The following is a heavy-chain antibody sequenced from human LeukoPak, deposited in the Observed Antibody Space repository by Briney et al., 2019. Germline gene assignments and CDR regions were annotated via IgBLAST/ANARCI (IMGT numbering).Heavy chain of an antibody. CDR3: ARRRYYDSTGYFE. CDR2: IYYTGKT. D-gene: IGHD3-22*01. V-gene: IGHV4-39*02. Sequence: SETLSLTXTVSGDFISSSSYYWGWIRQPPGKGLEWIGDIYYTGKTYYSPSLKSRVFISIDTSKNYFSLNLNFVTAADTAVYYCARRRYYDSTGYFEWGRGSLVTVSS. CDR1: GDFISSSSYY. J-gene: IGHJ1*01.